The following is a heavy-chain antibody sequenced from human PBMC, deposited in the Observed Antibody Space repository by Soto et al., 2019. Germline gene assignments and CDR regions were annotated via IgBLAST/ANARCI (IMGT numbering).Heavy chain of an antibody. V-gene: IGHV3-74*01. J-gene: IGHJ3*02. CDR1: GFTFSSYW. CDR3: VRGGYMHACDI. Sequence: EVQLVESGGGLDQPGGSLRLSCAASGFTFSSYWMYWVRQATGKGLEWVSHRNNDGSYTIYAESVKGRFTFSRDNAKNTLYLQMNILRAEDTAVYYCVRGGYMHACDIWGQGTRVTVSS. D-gene: IGHD6-13*01. CDR2: RNNDGSYT.